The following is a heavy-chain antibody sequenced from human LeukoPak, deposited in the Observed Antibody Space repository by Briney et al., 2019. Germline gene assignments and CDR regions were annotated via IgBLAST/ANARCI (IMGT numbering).Heavy chain of an antibody. V-gene: IGHV4-39*01. CDR2: IYYSGST. CDR3: ASMGVDTTMVTPEYFQH. Sequence: PSETLSLTCTVSGGSISSSSYYWDWIRQPPGKGLEWIGSIYYSGSTYYNPSLKSRVTISVDTSKNQFSLKLNSVTAADTAVYYCASMGVDTTMVTPEYFQHWGQGTLVTVSS. D-gene: IGHD5-18*01. CDR1: GGSISSSSYY. J-gene: IGHJ1*01.